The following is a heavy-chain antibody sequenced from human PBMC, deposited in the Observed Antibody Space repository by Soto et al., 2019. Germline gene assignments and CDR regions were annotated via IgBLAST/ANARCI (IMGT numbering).Heavy chain of an antibody. Sequence: QVQLVESGGGVVQPGRSLRLSCAASGFTFSSYGMHWVRQAPGKGLEWVAVIWYDGSNKYYADSVKGRFTISRDNSKNTLSLQMNSLCPLHTAVYSCERDVGTVDYWGQGTLVTVSS. CDR2: IWYDGSNK. J-gene: IGHJ4*02. CDR1: GFTFSSYG. D-gene: IGHD1-26*01. V-gene: IGHV3-33*01. CDR3: ERDVGTVDY.